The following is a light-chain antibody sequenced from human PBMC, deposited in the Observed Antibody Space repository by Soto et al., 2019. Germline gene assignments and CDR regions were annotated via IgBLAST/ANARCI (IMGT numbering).Light chain of an antibody. CDR1: QSVSSSY. CDR2: GAS. J-gene: IGKJ1*01. Sequence: EIVMTQSPATLSVSPGERATLSCSASQSVSSSYLAWYQQKPGQAPRLLIYGASSRATGIPDRFSGSGSGTDFTLTISRLEPEDFAVYYCQQYGSSTPWTFGQGTKVDIK. V-gene: IGKV3-20*01. CDR3: QQYGSSTPWT.